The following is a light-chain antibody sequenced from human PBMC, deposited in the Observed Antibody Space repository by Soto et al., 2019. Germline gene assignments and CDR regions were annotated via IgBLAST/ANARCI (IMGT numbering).Light chain of an antibody. CDR1: QNINTF. CDR2: QAS. CDR3: EHYKSYPWT. V-gene: IGKV1-5*03. Sequence: DIQMTQSPSTLSASVGDSVTITCRASQNINTFLAWYQQKPGKAPKLLIYQASSLERGVPSRFTGSGSGTDCTLTVYSLQPDDFATYYGEHYKSYPWTFGRGTKVEIK. J-gene: IGKJ1*01.